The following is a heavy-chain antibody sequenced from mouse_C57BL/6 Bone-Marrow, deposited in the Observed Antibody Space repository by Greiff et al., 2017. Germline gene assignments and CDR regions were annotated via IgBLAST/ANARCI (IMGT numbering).Heavy chain of an antibody. CDR2: ISSGGSYT. CDR1: GFTFSSYG. J-gene: IGHJ3*01. D-gene: IGHD1-1*01. Sequence: EVKLVESGGDLVKPGGSLKLSCAASGFTFSSYGMSWVRQTPDKRLEWVATISSGGSYTYYPDSVKGRFTISRDNAKNTLYLQMSSLKSEDTAMYYCARHRGYGSSFAYWGQGTRVTVSA. V-gene: IGHV5-6*01. CDR3: ARHRGYGSSFAY.